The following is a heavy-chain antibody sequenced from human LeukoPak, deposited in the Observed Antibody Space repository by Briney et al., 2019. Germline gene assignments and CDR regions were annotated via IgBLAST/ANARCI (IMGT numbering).Heavy chain of an antibody. CDR3: ADPPNADY. D-gene: IGHD4/OR15-4a*01. CDR2: IGGSDGRT. CDR1: GFTFRSYA. Sequence: GGSLRLSCAASGFTFRSYAMSWVRQAPGKGLEWVSSIGGSDGRTYYAESVKGRFTISRDNPKNTVYLQMNSLRVEDTAVYFCADPPNADYWGQGTLVTVSS. J-gene: IGHJ4*02. V-gene: IGHV3-23*01.